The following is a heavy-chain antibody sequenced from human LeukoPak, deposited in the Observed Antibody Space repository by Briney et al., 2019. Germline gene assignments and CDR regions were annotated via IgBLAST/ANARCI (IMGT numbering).Heavy chain of an antibody. CDR2: IYSCGST. V-gene: IGHV3-66*03. CDR3: ARVNIVVVVAATSNWTVNSWFDP. D-gene: IGHD2-15*01. Sequence: GGSLRLSCAASGFTVSSNYMSWVRQAPGKGLEWVSVIYSCGSTYYADSVKGRFTISRDNSKNTLYLQMNSLRAEDTAVYYCARVNIVVVVAATSNWTVNSWFDPWGQGTLVTVSS. CDR1: GFTVSSNY. J-gene: IGHJ5*02.